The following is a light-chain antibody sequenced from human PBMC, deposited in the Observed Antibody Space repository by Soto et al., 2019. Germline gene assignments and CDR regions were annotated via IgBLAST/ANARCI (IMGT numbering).Light chain of an antibody. CDR3: MQALQTPVT. J-gene: IGKJ4*01. Sequence: DIVMTQSPLSLPVTPGEPASISCRSSQSLLHSNGYDYLDWYLQKPGQSPQLLIYLGSNRASGVHDRLRGSGSGTDFTLKISRVEAEDVGVYYCMQALQTPVTFCGGTKVEIK. V-gene: IGKV2-28*01. CDR1: QSLLHSNGYDY. CDR2: LGS.